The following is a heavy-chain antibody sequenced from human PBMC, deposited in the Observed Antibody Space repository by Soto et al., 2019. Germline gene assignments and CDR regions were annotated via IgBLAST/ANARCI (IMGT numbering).Heavy chain of an antibody. CDR3: ARGLRYSGMDV. CDR2: IDHSGST. Sequence: SETLSLTCAVHRGSFNAYSWTWIRQPPGKGLEWIGEIDHSGSTTYNPSLKSRIITSVDTSKNQFSLNVSSMTAADTAVYYCARGLRYSGMDVWGQGTTVTVSS. V-gene: IGHV4-34*01. CDR1: RGSFNAYS. J-gene: IGHJ6*02.